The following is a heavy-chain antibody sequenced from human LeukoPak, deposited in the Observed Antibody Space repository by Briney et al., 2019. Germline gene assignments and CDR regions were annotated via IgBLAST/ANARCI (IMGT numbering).Heavy chain of an antibody. Sequence: GGSLRLSCAASGFTFSSYAMSWVRQAPGKGLEWVSAISGSGGSTYYADSVKGRFTISRDNSEKKLYLQMNSLRAEDTAVYYCAKDRHAPGRYCSSTSCLPFDPWGQGTLVTVSS. D-gene: IGHD2-2*01. CDR3: AKDRHAPGRYCSSTSCLPFDP. CDR1: GFTFSSYA. J-gene: IGHJ5*02. CDR2: ISGSGGST. V-gene: IGHV3-23*01.